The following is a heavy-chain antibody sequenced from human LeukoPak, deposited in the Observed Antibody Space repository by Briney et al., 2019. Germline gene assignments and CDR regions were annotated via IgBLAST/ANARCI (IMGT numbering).Heavy chain of an antibody. V-gene: IGHV4-61*02. D-gene: IGHD7-27*01. Sequence: SETLSLTCTVSGDSISNGNYYWSWIRQPAGKGLEWIGRIYTSGSTNYNPSLRSRVTISLEMSKHQFSLDLTSVTAADTAVYYCASNTGTVFDYWGQGALVTVSS. CDR1: GDSISNGNYY. CDR3: ASNTGTVFDY. J-gene: IGHJ4*02. CDR2: IYTSGST.